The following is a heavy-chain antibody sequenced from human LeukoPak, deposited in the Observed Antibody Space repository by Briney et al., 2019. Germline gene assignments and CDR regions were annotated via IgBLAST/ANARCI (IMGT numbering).Heavy chain of an antibody. CDR3: ARVEAIFGVVISYGMDV. J-gene: IGHJ6*02. D-gene: IGHD3-3*01. CDR1: GGSISSGGYY. Sequence: TLSLTCTVSGGSISSGGYYWSWTRQHPGKGLEWIGYIYYSGSTYYNPSLKSRVTISVDTSKNQFSLKLSSVTAADTAVYYCARVEAIFGVVISYGMDVWGQGTTVTVSS. V-gene: IGHV4-31*03. CDR2: IYYSGST.